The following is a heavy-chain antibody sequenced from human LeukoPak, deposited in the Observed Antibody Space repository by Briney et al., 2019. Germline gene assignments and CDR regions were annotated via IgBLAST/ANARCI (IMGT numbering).Heavy chain of an antibody. CDR3: ARSSSN. Sequence: PGGSLRLSCAGSGFTVSSNYMSWVRQAPGKGLEWVSVLYSGGATYYADSVKGRFTISRDNSKNTLYLQMDSLTAEDTAVYYCARSSSNWGQGTLVTVSS. CDR1: GFTVSSNY. V-gene: IGHV3-66*01. J-gene: IGHJ4*02. CDR2: LYSGGAT. D-gene: IGHD6-6*01.